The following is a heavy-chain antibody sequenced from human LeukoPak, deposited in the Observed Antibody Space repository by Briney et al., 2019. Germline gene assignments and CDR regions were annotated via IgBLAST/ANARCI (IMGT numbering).Heavy chain of an antibody. CDR3: ARGYCSSTSCYIFDY. D-gene: IGHD2-2*01. CDR1: GDSISSGGYS. J-gene: IGHJ4*02. Sequence: ASQTLSLTCAVSGDSISSGGYSWGWIRQPPGKGLEWIVYIYHSGSTYYNPPLKSRVTISVDRSKNQFSLKLSSVTAADTAVYYCARGYCSSTSCYIFDYWGQGTLVTVSS. V-gene: IGHV4-30-2*01. CDR2: IYHSGST.